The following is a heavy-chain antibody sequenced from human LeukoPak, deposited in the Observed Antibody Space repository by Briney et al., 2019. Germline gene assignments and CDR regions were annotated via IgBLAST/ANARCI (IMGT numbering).Heavy chain of an antibody. V-gene: IGHV4-59*01. Sequence: ASETVSLTCTVSGASISSYYWTWIRQPPGKGLERIGYIYYIGTTNYNPSLKSRVTISVDTSKNQFSLKLSSVIVADTAVYYCARDRGSSWYDYWGQGTLVTVSS. J-gene: IGHJ4*02. CDR3: ARDRGSSWYDY. CDR2: IYYIGTT. D-gene: IGHD6-13*01. CDR1: GASISSYY.